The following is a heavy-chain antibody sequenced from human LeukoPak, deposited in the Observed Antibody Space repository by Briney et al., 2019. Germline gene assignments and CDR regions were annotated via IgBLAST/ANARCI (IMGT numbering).Heavy chain of an antibody. J-gene: IGHJ5*02. D-gene: IGHD4-17*01. CDR2: IYYSGST. CDR3: ASLDYGDYRFAI. Sequence: SETLSLTCTVSGGSLSSYYWSWIRQPPGKGLEWIGYIYYSGSTNYNPSLKSRVTISVDTSKNQFSLKLSSVTAADTAVYYCASLDYGDYRFAIWGQGTLVTVSS. CDR1: GGSLSSYY. V-gene: IGHV4-59*08.